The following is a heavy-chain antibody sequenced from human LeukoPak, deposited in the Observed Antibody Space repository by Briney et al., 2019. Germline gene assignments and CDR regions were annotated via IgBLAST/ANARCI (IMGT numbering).Heavy chain of an antibody. V-gene: IGHV4-39*07. Sequence: SETLSLTCTVSGGSITGSRYYWAWIRQPPGKGLEWIGNIYYSGSTYYNPSLKSRVTISVDTSKNQFSLKLTSVTAADTAVYYCARQISYDYSVYSYWGQGTLVTVSS. CDR1: GGSITGSRYY. J-gene: IGHJ4*02. CDR3: ARQISYDYSVYSY. D-gene: IGHD3-22*01. CDR2: IYYSGST.